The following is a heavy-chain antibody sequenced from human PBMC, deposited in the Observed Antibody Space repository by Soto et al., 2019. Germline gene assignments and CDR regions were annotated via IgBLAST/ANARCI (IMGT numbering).Heavy chain of an antibody. CDR2: IIPIFGTA. CDR1: GGTFSSYA. D-gene: IGHD1-7*01. J-gene: IGHJ5*02. Sequence: ASGKVSCKASGGTFSSYAISWVRQAPGQGLEWMGGIIPIFGTANYAQKFQGRVTITADESTSTAYMELSSLRSEDTAVYYCARDITGTTFSWFDPWGQGTLVTVSS. V-gene: IGHV1-69*13. CDR3: ARDITGTTFSWFDP.